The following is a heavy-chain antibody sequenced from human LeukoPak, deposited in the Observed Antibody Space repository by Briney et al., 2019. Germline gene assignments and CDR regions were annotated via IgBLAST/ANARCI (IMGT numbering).Heavy chain of an antibody. CDR3: ARGLPWGQNSLYGMDV. CDR2: ISAYNGNT. Sequence: ASVKVSCKASGYTFTSYGVSWVRQAPGQGLEWMGWISAYNGNTNYAQKVQARVTMTRDTSTSTAYMELRSLRSDDTAVYYCARGLPWGQNSLYGMDVWGQGTTVTVS. D-gene: IGHD7-27*01. V-gene: IGHV1-18*01. J-gene: IGHJ6*02. CDR1: GYTFTSYG.